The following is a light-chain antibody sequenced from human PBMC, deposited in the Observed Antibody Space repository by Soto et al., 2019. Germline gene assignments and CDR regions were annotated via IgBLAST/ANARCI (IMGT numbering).Light chain of an antibody. CDR1: SSNLGAGYD. Sequence: QSVLTQPPSVSGAPGQRVTLSCTGNSSNLGAGYDVHWYQQLPGAAPKLVIFGNRNRPSGVPERFSGSKSGTSASLAITGLHTEDEADYYCSSYTITNTLVFGGGTKVTVL. V-gene: IGLV1-40*01. CDR3: SSYTITNTLV. J-gene: IGLJ2*01. CDR2: GNR.